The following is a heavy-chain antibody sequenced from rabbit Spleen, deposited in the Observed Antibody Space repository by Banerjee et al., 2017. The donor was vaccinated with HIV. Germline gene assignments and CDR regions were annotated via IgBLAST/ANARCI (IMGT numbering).Heavy chain of an antibody. CDR3: ARDTSSSFSSYGMAL. J-gene: IGHJ6*01. V-gene: IGHV1S40*01. CDR2: IDTGSSGFT. D-gene: IGHD1-1*01. Sequence: QSLVESGGGLVKPGGSLPLICNASGFSFNSSSDVIWVGQAPGKGLEWIACIDTGSSGFTFFASWAKGRFTISKTSSPTVTLQMTSLSAADTATYFCARDTSSSFSSYGMALWARAPWSPS. CDR1: GFSFNSSSD.